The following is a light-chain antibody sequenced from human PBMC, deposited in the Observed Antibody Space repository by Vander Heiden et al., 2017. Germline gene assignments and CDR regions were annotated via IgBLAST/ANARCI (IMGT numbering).Light chain of an antibody. CDR2: GAS. CDR3: QQYATSPWT. CDR1: QSVSRSY. J-gene: IGKJ1*01. V-gene: IGKV3-20*01. Sequence: EIVLTQSPGTLSLSPGERATLSCRASQSVSRSYLAWYQQKPGQAPRLRIYGASSRATGIPDRVRGSGSGTDLTLTISRREPEDVAVYDCQQYATSPWTFGQGTKVEI.